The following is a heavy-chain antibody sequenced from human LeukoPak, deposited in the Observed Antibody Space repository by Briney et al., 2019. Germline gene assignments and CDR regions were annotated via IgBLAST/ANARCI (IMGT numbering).Heavy chain of an antibody. D-gene: IGHD3-3*01. V-gene: IGHV3-30*04. CDR2: ISFDGSNK. J-gene: IGHJ4*02. CDR1: GFTFSRYA. Sequence: GGSLRLSCAASGFTFSRYAIHWVRQAPGKGLEWVTVISFDGSNKYYADSVKGRFTISRDNSKNTLYLQMNSLRPEDTAVYYCAQTVGQRGSLTIFGVVRYWGQGTLVTVSS. CDR3: AQTVGQRGSLTIFGVVRY.